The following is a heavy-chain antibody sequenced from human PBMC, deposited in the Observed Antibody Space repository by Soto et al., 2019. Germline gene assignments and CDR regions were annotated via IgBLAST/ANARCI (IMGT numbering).Heavy chain of an antibody. CDR2: VYYSGGA. CDR3: GRVVEGATRHTDFDS. CDR1: GVSIHNSHSF. V-gene: IGHV4-39*01. Sequence: PSETLSLTSAVSGVSIHNSHSFWGWIRQPPGKGLEFIGSVYYSGGANYNPSLKSRVTVSIDTSNNQFSLRVNSVTAADTAVYYCGRVVEGATRHTDFDSWGRGILVTVSS. D-gene: IGHD2-15*01. J-gene: IGHJ5*01.